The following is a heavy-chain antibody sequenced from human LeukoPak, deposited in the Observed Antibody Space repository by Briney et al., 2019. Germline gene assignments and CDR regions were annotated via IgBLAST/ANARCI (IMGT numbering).Heavy chain of an antibody. V-gene: IGHV4-31*03. D-gene: IGHD5-18*01. CDR1: GGSISSGGYY. CDR3: ARELRGYSYGTDSYYYGMDV. Sequence: SETLSLTCTVSGGSISSGGYYWSWIRQHPGKGLEWIGYIYYSGSTYYNPSLKSRVTISVDTSKNQFSLKLSSVTAADTAVYYCARELRGYSYGTDSYYYGMDVWGKGTTVTVSS. J-gene: IGHJ6*04. CDR2: IYYSGST.